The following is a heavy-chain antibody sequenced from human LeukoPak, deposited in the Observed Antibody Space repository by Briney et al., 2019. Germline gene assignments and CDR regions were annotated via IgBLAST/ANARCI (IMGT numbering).Heavy chain of an antibody. CDR1: GYTFTGYY. CDR3: ASRLEYSSSLPDV. D-gene: IGHD6-6*01. CDR2: INPNSGGT. Sequence: ASVKVSCKASGYTFTGYYMHWVRQAPGQGLEWMGRINPNSGGTNYAQKFQGRVTMTRDTSISTAYMELSRLRSDDTAMYYCASRLEYSSSLPDVWGKGTTVTVSS. J-gene: IGHJ6*04. V-gene: IGHV1-2*06.